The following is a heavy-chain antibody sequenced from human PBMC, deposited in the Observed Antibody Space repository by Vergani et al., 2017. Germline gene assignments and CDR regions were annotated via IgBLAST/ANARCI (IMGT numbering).Heavy chain of an antibody. J-gene: IGHJ4*02. Sequence: EVQLVESGGGLVQPGRSLRLSCAASGFTFDDYAMHWVRQAPGKGLEWVSGISWNSGSIGYADSVKGRFTISRDNAKNSLYLQMNSLRAEDMALYYCAKSGGRGWYFDYWGQGTLVTVSS. CDR1: GFTFDDYA. V-gene: IGHV3-9*03. CDR2: ISWNSGSI. D-gene: IGHD6-19*01. CDR3: AKSGGRGWYFDY.